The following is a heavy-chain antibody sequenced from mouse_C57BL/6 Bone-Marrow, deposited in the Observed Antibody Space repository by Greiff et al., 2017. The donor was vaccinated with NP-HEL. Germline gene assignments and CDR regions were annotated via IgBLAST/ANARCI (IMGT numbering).Heavy chain of an antibody. V-gene: IGHV5-16*01. Sequence: EVKLMESEGGLVQPGSSMKLSCTASGFTFSDYYMAWVRQVPEKGLEWVANINYDGSSTYYLDSLKSRFIISRDNAKNILYLQMSSLKSEDTATYYCARGSSQGYWYFDVWGTGTTVTVSS. D-gene: IGHD1-1*01. CDR3: ARGSSQGYWYFDV. CDR1: GFTFSDYY. CDR2: INYDGSST. J-gene: IGHJ1*03.